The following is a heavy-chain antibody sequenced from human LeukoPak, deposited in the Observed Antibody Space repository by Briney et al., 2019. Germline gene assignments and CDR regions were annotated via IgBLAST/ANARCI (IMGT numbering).Heavy chain of an antibody. J-gene: IGHJ4*02. CDR2: INHSGST. D-gene: IGHD3-3*01. CDR3: ARTLPDYDFWSGYYDC. CDR1: GGSFSGYY. V-gene: IGHV4-34*01. Sequence: PSETLSLTCAVYGGSFSGYYWSWIRQPPGKGLEWIGEINHSGSTNYNPSLKSRVTISVDTSKNQFSLKLSSVTAADTAVYYCARTLPDYDFWSGYYDCWGQGTLVTVSS.